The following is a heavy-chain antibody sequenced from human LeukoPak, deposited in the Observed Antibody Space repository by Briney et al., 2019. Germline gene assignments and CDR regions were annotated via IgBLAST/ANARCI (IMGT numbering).Heavy chain of an antibody. V-gene: IGHV4-30-4*01. D-gene: IGHD4-23*01. J-gene: IGHJ4*02. CDR3: AREVSRWPYYFDY. CDR2: IYYSGST. Sequence: SETLSLTCTVSGGSISSGDYYWSWLRQPPGRGLEWIGYIYYSGSTYYNPSLKSRVTISVDTSKNQFSLKLSSVTAADTAVYYCAREVSRWPYYFDYWGQGTLVTVSS. CDR1: GGSISSGDYY.